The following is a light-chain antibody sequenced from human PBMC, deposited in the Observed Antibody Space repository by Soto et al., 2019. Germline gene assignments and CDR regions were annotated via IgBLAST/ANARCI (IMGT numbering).Light chain of an antibody. CDR1: QCVISN. CDR3: QKYNNWHRK. J-gene: IGKJ1*01. V-gene: IGKV3D-15*01. CDR2: GAS. Sequence: EMVVTQSPAALSVSPVGRAPRSCRAGQCVISNLAEYQQKPRQAPRHLIYGASTRATGIPARFSGSGSGTAFTLTISSLQSEDFAVYYCQKYNNWHRKFGQGTKVDIK.